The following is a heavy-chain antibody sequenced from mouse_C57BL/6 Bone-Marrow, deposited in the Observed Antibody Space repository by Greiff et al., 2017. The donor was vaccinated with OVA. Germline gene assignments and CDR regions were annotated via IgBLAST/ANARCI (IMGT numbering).Heavy chain of an antibody. J-gene: IGHJ4*01. CDR1: GFTITDDY. CDR3: TTLGYSWDY. CDR2: IDPENGDT. D-gene: IGHD3-3*01. Sequence: VQLKQSGAELVRPGASVKLSCTASGFTITDDYMHWVKQRPEQGLEWIGWIDPENGDTEYASKFQGKATLTADTSSHTAYLQLSSLTSEDAAVYYCTTLGYSWDYWGQGTSVTVSS. V-gene: IGHV14-4*01.